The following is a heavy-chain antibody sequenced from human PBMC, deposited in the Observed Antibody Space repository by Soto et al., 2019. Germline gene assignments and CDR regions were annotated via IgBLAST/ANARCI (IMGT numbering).Heavy chain of an antibody. J-gene: IGHJ4*02. CDR2: IYYSGNT. V-gene: IGHV4-59*01. D-gene: IGHD4-17*01. Sequence: ETLSLTCTVSGDSISSYYWSWIRQPPGKGLEWIGYIYYSGNTNYNPSLKSRITISVDTSKNQYSLKLNSVTAADTAMYYCARASTTVTTLDYWGQGTLVTVSS. CDR3: ARASTTVTTLDY. CDR1: GDSISSYY.